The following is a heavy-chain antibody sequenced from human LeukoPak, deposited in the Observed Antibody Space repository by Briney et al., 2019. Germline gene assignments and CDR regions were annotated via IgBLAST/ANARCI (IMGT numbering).Heavy chain of an antibody. Sequence: ASVKVSCKASGYTLHSYGISWVRQAPGQGLEWVGWISAYNGNTKYAQKLQGRVNMTTDTSTSTAYMELRSRRADDTAVYYCASDFYDSGTYYRFDYWGQGTLVTVSS. CDR1: GYTLHSYG. CDR2: ISAYNGNT. D-gene: IGHD3-10*01. CDR3: ASDFYDSGTYYRFDY. J-gene: IGHJ4*02. V-gene: IGHV1-18*01.